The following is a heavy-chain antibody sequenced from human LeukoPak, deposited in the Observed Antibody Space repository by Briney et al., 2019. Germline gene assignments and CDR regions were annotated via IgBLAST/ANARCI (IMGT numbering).Heavy chain of an antibody. V-gene: IGHV3-66*01. CDR3: ARDTVNSGYPTTDY. CDR2: IYSGGST. CDR1: GFTVSSNY. D-gene: IGHD1-14*01. J-gene: IGHJ4*02. Sequence: PGGSLRLSCAASGFTVSSNYMSWVHQAPGKGLEWVSVIYSGGSTYYADSVKGRFTISRDNSKNTLYLQMNSLRAEDTAVYYCARDTVNSGYPTTDYWGQGTLVTVSS.